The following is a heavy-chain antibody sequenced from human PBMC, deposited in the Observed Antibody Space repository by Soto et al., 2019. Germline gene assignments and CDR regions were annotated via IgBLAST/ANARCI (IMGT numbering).Heavy chain of an antibody. D-gene: IGHD3-22*01. CDR2: IIPIFGTA. Sequence: QVQLVQSGAEVKKPGSSVKVSCKASGGTFSSYAISWVRQAPGQGLEWMGGIIPIFGTANYAQKFQGRVTITADESTSTAYMELSSLRSEDTAVYYCARVGGVTIIVAFWNAFDIWGQGTMVTVSS. CDR3: ARVGGVTIIVAFWNAFDI. V-gene: IGHV1-69*01. CDR1: GGTFSSYA. J-gene: IGHJ3*02.